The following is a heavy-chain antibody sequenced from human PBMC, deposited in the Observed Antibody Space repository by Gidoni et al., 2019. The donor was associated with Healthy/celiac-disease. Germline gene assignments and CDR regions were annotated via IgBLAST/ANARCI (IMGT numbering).Heavy chain of an antibody. Sequence: EVQLVESGGGLVQPGGSLRLSCAASGFTFSSYEMNWVRQAPGKGLEWVSYISSSGSTIYYADSVKCRFTISRDNAKNSLYLQMNSLRAEDTAVYYCARGYAAILDYWGQGTLVTFSS. D-gene: IGHD2-2*01. CDR1: GFTFSSYE. CDR3: ARGYAAILDY. V-gene: IGHV3-48*03. CDR2: ISSSGSTI. J-gene: IGHJ4*02.